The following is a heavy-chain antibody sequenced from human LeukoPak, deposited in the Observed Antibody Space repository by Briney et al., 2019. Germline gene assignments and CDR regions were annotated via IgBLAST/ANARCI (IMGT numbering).Heavy chain of an antibody. CDR2: ISSSSSYI. CDR3: ARDRGIEAFDI. D-gene: IGHD3-10*01. CDR1: GFTFSSYS. Sequence: PGRSLRLSCAASGFTFSSYSMNWVRQAPGKGLEWVSSISSSSSYIYYADSVKGRFTISRDNAKNSLYLQMNSLRAEDTAVYYCARDRGIEAFDIWGQGTMVTVSS. J-gene: IGHJ3*02. V-gene: IGHV3-21*01.